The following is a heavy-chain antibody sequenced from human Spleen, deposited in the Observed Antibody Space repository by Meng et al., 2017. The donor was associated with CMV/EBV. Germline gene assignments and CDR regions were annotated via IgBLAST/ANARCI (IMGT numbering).Heavy chain of an antibody. J-gene: IGHJ4*02. D-gene: IGHD1-26*01. CDR3: ARTRGATTVYFDY. CDR2: ISYDGSNK. CDR1: GFTFRSYE. Sequence: GGSLRLSCEASGFTFRSYEMNWVRQAPGKGLEWVAVISYDGSNKYYADSVKGRFTISRDNSKNTLYLQMNSLRAEDTAVYYCARTRGATTVYFDYWGQGTLVTVSS. V-gene: IGHV3-30*04.